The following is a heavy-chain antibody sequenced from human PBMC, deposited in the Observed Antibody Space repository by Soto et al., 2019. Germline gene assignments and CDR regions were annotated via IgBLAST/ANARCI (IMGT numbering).Heavy chain of an antibody. CDR3: ASWLKCEQGFDI. D-gene: IGHD6-19*01. V-gene: IGHV3-53*01. J-gene: IGHJ3*02. Sequence: DVPLVESGGGLIQPGGSLRLSCAVSGITVSGKKYITWVRQAPGQGPEWVSALYSTFGTYYADSVKGRFTISRDNFKYLVDLEMHSLRPEDTAVYYCASWLKCEQGFDIWGLGTMVTVSS. CDR2: LYSTFGT. CDR1: GITVSGKKY.